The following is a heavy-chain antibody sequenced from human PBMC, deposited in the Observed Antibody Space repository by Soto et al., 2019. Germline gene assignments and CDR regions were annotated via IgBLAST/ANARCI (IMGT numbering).Heavy chain of an antibody. V-gene: IGHV4-39*01. Sequence: SETLSLTCTVSGGSIISSSYYWGWIRQPPGKGLEWIGSIYYSGSTYYNPSLKSRVTISVDTSKNQFSLKLSSVTAADTAVYYCARVISSSSWRYYYYYYGMDVWGQGTTVTVSS. D-gene: IGHD6-6*01. CDR3: ARVISSSSWRYYYYYYGMDV. CDR2: IYYSGST. J-gene: IGHJ6*02. CDR1: GGSIISSSYY.